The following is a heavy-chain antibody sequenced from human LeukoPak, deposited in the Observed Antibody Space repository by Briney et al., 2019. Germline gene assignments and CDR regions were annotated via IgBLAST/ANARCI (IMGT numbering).Heavy chain of an antibody. J-gene: IGHJ6*03. CDR3: ARETSGSKNYMGV. CDR2: IYSGGST. CDR1: GFTVSSNY. Sequence: GGSLRLSCAASGFTVSSNYMTWVRQAPGKGLEWVSVIYSGGSTYYADSVKGRFTISRDNSKNTLYLQMNSLRAEDTAVYYCARETSGSKNYMGVWGKGTTVTISS. V-gene: IGHV3-66*01. D-gene: IGHD3-10*01.